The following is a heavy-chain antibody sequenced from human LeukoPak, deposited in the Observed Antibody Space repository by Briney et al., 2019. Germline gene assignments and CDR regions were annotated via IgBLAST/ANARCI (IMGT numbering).Heavy chain of an antibody. Sequence: ASVKVPCKASGYTFTSYGISWVRQAPGQGLEWMGWISAYNGNTNYAQKLQGRVTMTTDTSTSTAYMELRSLRSDDTAVYYCARSDSSSYLTFFDYWGQGTLVTVSS. J-gene: IGHJ4*02. CDR1: GYTFTSYG. V-gene: IGHV1-18*01. CDR2: ISAYNGNT. D-gene: IGHD3-22*01. CDR3: ARSDSSSYLTFFDY.